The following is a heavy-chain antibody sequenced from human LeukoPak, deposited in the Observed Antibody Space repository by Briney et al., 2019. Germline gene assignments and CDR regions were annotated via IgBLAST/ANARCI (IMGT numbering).Heavy chain of an antibody. CDR1: GFTYSSYA. Sequence: GGSLRLSCAASGFTYSSYAMSWVRQAPGKGLEWVSAISVSGGSTYYADSVKGRFTISRDNSKNTLYLQMNSLRAEETAVYYCAKERSRGGDCLDYWGQGTLVTVSS. J-gene: IGHJ4*02. CDR2: ISVSGGST. V-gene: IGHV3-23*01. D-gene: IGHD2-21*02. CDR3: AKERSRGGDCLDY.